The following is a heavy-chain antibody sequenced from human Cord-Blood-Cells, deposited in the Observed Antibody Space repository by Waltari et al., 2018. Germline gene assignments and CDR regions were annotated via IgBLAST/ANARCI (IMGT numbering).Heavy chain of an antibody. Sequence: QVQLVESGGGVVQPGRSLRLSCAASGLTVSSYGMHWVRQAPGKGLEWGAVISYDGSNKYYADSVKGRFTISRDNSKNTLYLQMNSLRAEDTAVYYCAKDYYGSGSYYGMDVWGQGTTVTVSS. D-gene: IGHD3-10*01. CDR3: AKDYYGSGSYYGMDV. J-gene: IGHJ6*02. CDR1: GLTVSSYG. V-gene: IGHV3-30*18. CDR2: ISYDGSNK.